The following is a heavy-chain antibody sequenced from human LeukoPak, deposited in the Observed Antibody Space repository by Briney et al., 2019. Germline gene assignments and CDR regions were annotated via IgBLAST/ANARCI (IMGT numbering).Heavy chain of an antibody. CDR1: GGSFSDYS. J-gene: IGHJ4*02. CDR3: AKRGVVIRVILVGFHKEAYYFDS. V-gene: IGHV3-23*01. Sequence: ETLSLTCAVYGGSFSDYSWSWVRQAPGKGLEWVAGISGSGGSTNYADSVKGRFTISRDNPKNTLYLQMNSLRAEDTAVYFCAKRGVVIRVILVGFHKEAYYFDSWGQGALVTVSS. D-gene: IGHD3-22*01. CDR2: ISGSGGST.